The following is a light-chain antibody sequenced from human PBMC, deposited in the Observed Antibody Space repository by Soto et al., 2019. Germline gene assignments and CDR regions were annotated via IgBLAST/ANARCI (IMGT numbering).Light chain of an antibody. CDR1: SSNIGAGYD. V-gene: IGLV1-40*01. CDR2: GNI. CDR3: QSYDSSLSVV. J-gene: IGLJ2*01. Sequence: QSVLTQPPSVSGAPGQRVTISCTGSSSNIGAGYDVHWSQHLPRTAPKLLIYGNINRPSGVPDRFSGSKSDTSASLAITGLQAEDEAEYYCQSYDSSLSVVFGGGTKLTVL.